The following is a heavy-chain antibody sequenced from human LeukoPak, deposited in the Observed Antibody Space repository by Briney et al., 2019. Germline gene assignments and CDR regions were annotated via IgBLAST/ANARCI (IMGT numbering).Heavy chain of an antibody. CDR1: GFTFSRYW. CDR3: ARPSEYCSSTTCSIDY. V-gene: IGHV3-74*01. D-gene: IGHD2-2*01. J-gene: IGHJ4*02. Sequence: GGSLRLSCAASGFTFSRYWMHWVRQAPGKGLVWVSRINSDGSSTNYADSMKGRFTISRDNAKNTLFLQMDSLRGEDTAVYYCARPSEYCSSTTCSIDYWGQGTLVTVSS. CDR2: INSDGSST.